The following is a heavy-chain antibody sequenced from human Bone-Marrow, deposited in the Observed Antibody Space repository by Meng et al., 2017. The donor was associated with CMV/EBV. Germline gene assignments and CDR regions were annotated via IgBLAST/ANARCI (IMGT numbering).Heavy chain of an antibody. V-gene: IGHV1-2*02. J-gene: IGHJ6*02. Sequence: ASVKVSCKASGYTFTGYYMHWVRQAPGQGLEWMGWINPNSGGTNYAQKFQGRVTMTRDTSISTAYMELSRLRSDDTAVYYCANLGYCSSTSCYRSMDVWGQGTTVTVSS. CDR2: INPNSGGT. CDR1: GYTFTGYY. CDR3: ANLGYCSSTSCYRSMDV. D-gene: IGHD2-2*02.